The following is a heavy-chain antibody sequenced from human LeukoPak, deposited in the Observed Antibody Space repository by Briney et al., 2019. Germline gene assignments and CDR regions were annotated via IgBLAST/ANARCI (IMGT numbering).Heavy chain of an antibody. D-gene: IGHD4-23*01. Sequence: GGSLRLSCAASGFTLSSYAMSWVRQAPGKGLEWVSLIYSNGGTHYVDSVKGRFTISRDNSKNTLYLQMDSLRAEDTAVYYCARGYGSNSHPGYWGQGTLVTVSS. CDR1: GFTLSSYA. V-gene: IGHV3-23*05. J-gene: IGHJ4*02. CDR2: IYSNGGT. CDR3: ARGYGSNSHPGY.